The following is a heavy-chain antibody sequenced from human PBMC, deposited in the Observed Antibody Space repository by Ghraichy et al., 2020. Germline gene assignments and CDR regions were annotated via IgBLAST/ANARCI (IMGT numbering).Heavy chain of an antibody. CDR3: ARLEIGLYGNDDY. J-gene: IGHJ4*02. D-gene: IGHD1-1*01. V-gene: IGHV3-7*01. CDR1: GFTFSSHW. CDR2: IKQDGSEK. Sequence: GGSLRLSCAASGFTFSSHWMSWVRQAPGKGLEWVANIKQDGSEKYYVDSVKGRFTISRDNAKNSLYLQMNSLRVEDTAVYYCARLEIGLYGNDDYWGQGTLVTVSS.